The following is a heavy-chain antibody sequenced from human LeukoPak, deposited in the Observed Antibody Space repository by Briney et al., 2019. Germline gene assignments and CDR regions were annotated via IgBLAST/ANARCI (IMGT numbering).Heavy chain of an antibody. Sequence: ASVKVSCKASGYTFTGYYMHWVRQAPGQGLEWMGWINPNSGGTNYAQKFQGWVTMTRDTSISTAYMELSRLRSDDTAVYYCARGGYNWNNTPQYGMDVWGQGTTVTVSS. CDR2: INPNSGGT. CDR1: GYTFTGYY. J-gene: IGHJ6*02. CDR3: ARGGYNWNNTPQYGMDV. D-gene: IGHD1/OR15-1a*01. V-gene: IGHV1-2*04.